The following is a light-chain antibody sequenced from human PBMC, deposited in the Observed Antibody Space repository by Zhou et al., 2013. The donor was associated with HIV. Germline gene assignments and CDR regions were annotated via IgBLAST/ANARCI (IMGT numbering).Light chain of an antibody. CDR3: QQYNNWPPLT. J-gene: IGKJ4*01. CDR1: QSVNNN. V-gene: IGKV3-15*01. Sequence: EIVMTQSPATLSVSPGERATLSCRASQSVNNNLAWYQQKPGQAPRLLISGASTRATDVPARFSGSGSGTEFTLTISSMQAEDFAVYYCQQYNNWPPLTFGGRDQG. CDR2: GAS.